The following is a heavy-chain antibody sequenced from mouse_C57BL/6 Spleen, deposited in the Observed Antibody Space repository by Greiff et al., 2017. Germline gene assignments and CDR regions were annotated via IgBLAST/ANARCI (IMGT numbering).Heavy chain of an antibody. CDR3: ARWVYGNFSFAY. CDR1: GYAFSSYW. D-gene: IGHD2-1*01. J-gene: IGHJ3*01. Sequence: VQLQHSGAELVKPGASVKISCKASGYAFSSYWMNWVKQRPGKGLEWIGQIYPGDGDTNYNGKFKGKATLTADKSSSTAYMQLSSLTSEDSAVYFCARWVYGNFSFAYWGQGTLVTVSA. CDR2: IYPGDGDT. V-gene: IGHV1-80*01.